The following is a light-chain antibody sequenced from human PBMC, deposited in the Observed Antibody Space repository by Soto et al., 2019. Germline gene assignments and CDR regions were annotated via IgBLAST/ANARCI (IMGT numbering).Light chain of an antibody. J-gene: IGLJ3*02. CDR2: SDD. CDR3: AAWDDNLNGPL. V-gene: IGLV1-44*01. CDR1: NSNIGRYS. Sequence: QSVLTQPPSLSGTPGQRVTISCSGSNSNIGRYSVNWYQHFPGTAPKILIYSDDERPSGVPDRFSGSKSGTSASLAISGLQSEDEAEYYCAAWDDNLNGPLFGGGTKLTFL.